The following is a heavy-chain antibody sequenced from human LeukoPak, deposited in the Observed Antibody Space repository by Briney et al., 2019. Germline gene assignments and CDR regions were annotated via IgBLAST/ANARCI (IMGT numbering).Heavy chain of an antibody. V-gene: IGHV3-53*05. CDR3: ARGRGTAMVIDY. Sequence: GGPLRLSCAASEFSVGSNYMTWVRQAPGKGLEWVSLIYSGGSTYYADSVKGRFTISRDNFKNTLYLQMNSLRSEDTAVYYCARGRGTAMVIDYWGQGTLVTVSS. J-gene: IGHJ4*02. D-gene: IGHD5-18*01. CDR1: EFSVGSNY. CDR2: IYSGGST.